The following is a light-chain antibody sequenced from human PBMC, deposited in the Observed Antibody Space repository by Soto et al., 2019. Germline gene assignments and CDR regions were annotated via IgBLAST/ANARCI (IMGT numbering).Light chain of an antibody. Sequence: DIQMTQSPSTLSASVGDRVTITCRASQSINTWLAWYQQKPGKAPKLLINKASSLESGVPSRFTGSGSETEFILTISSLQPDDFATYYCQQYNSQPLTFGGGTKVEIK. J-gene: IGKJ4*01. V-gene: IGKV1-5*03. CDR1: QSINTW. CDR2: KAS. CDR3: QQYNSQPLT.